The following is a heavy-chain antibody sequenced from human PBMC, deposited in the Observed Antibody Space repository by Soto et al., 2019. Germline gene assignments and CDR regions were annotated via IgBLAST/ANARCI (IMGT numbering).Heavy chain of an antibody. CDR1: GYTFTGYC. D-gene: IGHD3-22*01. J-gene: IGHJ4*01. Sequence: ASVKVSCKASGYTFTGYCMHWVRQAPGQGLEWMGWINPNSGGTNYAQKFQGWVTMTRDTSISTAYMELSRLRSDDTAVYYCAREDLDYSDSSGYKGTGSFDYWG. CDR2: INPNSGGT. CDR3: AREDLDYSDSSGYKGTGSFDY. V-gene: IGHV1-2*04.